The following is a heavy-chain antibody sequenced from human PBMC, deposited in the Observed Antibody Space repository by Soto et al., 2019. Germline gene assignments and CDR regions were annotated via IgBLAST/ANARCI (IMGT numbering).Heavy chain of an antibody. CDR2: IKSKTDGGTT. D-gene: IGHD3-9*01. CDR3: TTGAIFLRYFDWLLRRYFDY. J-gene: IGHJ4*02. Sequence: PGGSLRLSCAASGFIFSNAWMNWVRQAPGKGLEWVGRIKSKTDGGTTDYAAPVKGRFTISRDDSKNTLYLEMNSLKTEDTAVYYCTTGAIFLRYFDWLLRRYFDYWGQGTLVTVSS. CDR1: GFIFSNAW. V-gene: IGHV3-15*07.